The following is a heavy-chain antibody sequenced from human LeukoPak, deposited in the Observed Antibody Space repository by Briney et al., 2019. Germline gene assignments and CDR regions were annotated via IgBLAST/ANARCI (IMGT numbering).Heavy chain of an antibody. V-gene: IGHV3-74*01. J-gene: IGHJ4*02. D-gene: IGHD1-7*01. CDR2: INSDGSST. Sequence: QPGGSLRLSCAAPGFTFSSYWMHWVRQAPGKGLVWVSRINSDGSSTSYADSVKGRFTISRDNAKNTLYLQMNSLRAEDTAVYYCARDPRNYGIDYWGQGTLVTVSS. CDR1: GFTFSSYW. CDR3: ARDPRNYGIDY.